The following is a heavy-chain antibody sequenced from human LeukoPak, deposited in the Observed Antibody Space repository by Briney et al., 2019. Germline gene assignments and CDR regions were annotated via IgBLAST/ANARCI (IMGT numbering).Heavy chain of an antibody. CDR3: ARDQEGLYGMDV. V-gene: IGHV4-31*03. Sequence: SETLSLTCTVSGGSISSGGYYWSWIRQHPGKGLEWIGYIYYSGSTYYNPSLKSRVTISVDTSKIQFSLKLSSVTAADTAVYYCARDQEGLYGMDVWGQGTTVTVSS. J-gene: IGHJ6*02. CDR2: IYYSGST. CDR1: GGSISSGGYY.